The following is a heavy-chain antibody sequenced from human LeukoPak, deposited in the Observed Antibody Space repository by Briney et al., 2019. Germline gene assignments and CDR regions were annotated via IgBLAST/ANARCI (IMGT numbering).Heavy chain of an antibody. CDR3: ARGFGSGSVYYYGMDV. Sequence: SETLSLTCAVYGGSFSGYYWSWIRQPPGKGLEWIGEINHSGSTNYNPSLKSRVTISVDTSKNQFSLKLSSVTAADTAVYYCARGFGSGSVYYYGMDVWGQGTTVTVSS. V-gene: IGHV4-34*01. CDR2: INHSGST. J-gene: IGHJ6*02. CDR1: GGSFSGYY. D-gene: IGHD3-3*01.